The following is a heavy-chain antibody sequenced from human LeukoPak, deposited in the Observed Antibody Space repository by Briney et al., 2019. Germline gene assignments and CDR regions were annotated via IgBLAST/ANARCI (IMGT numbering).Heavy chain of an antibody. Sequence: ASVKVSCKASGYTFTSYYMHWVRQAPGQGLEWMGIINPSGGSTSYAQKFQGRVTMTRDTSTSTVYMELSSLRSEDTVVYYCARVQARLRLGELSLSCWGQGTLVTVSS. CDR1: GYTFTSYY. CDR2: INPSGGST. V-gene: IGHV1-46*01. D-gene: IGHD3-16*02. CDR3: ARVQARLRLGELSLSC. J-gene: IGHJ4*02.